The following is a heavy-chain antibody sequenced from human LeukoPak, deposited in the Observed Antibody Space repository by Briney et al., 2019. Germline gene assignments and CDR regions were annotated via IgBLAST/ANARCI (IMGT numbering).Heavy chain of an antibody. V-gene: IGHV3-7*01. J-gene: IGHJ4*02. CDR2: IKEDGSEK. CDR3: ARDFVYYDSSGYYHDY. CDR1: GFTFSTYW. Sequence: GGSLRLSCTASGFTFSTYWMSWVRQAPGKGLEWVANIKEDGSEKYYVDSAEGRFTISRDNAKNSLYLQMNSLRAEDTAVYYCARDFVYYDSSGYYHDYWGQGTLVTVSS. D-gene: IGHD3-22*01.